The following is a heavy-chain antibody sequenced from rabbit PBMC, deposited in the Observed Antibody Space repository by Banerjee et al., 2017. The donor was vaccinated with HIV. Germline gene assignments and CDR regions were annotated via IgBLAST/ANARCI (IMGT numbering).Heavy chain of an antibody. Sequence: QEQLVESGGGLVQPEGSLTLTCKASGFDFSSDYDMCWVRQAPGKGLELIACINTSSGNTVYATWAKGRFTISKTSSTTVTLQMTSLTAADTATYFCARDLAAVTGWNFGLWGPGTLVTVS. V-gene: IGHV1S45*01. J-gene: IGHJ4*01. CDR2: INTSSGNT. D-gene: IGHD7-1*01. CDR3: ARDLAAVTGWNFGL. CDR1: GFDFSSDYD.